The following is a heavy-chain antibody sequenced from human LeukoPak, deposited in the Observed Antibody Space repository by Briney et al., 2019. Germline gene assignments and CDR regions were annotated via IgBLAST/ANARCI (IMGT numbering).Heavy chain of an antibody. V-gene: IGHV4-4*07. J-gene: IGHJ5*02. CDR1: GGSISSYY. Sequence: SETLSLTCTVSGGSISSYYWSWIRQPAGKGLEWIGRIYTSGSTNYNPSLKSRVTISLDTSKSQVSLRLSSVTAADTAVYHCARKDGDLWGQGTLVAVSS. CDR3: ARKDGDL. CDR2: IYTSGST.